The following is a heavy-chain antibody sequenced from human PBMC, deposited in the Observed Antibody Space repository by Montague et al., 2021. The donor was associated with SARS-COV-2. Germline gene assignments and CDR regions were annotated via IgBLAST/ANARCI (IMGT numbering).Heavy chain of an antibody. CDR2: ISGSGGST. CDR1: GFTFSSYA. Sequence: SLRLSLSASGFTFSSYAMSWVRQAPGKGLEWVSAISGSGGSTYYADSVKGRFTISRDNSKNTLYLQMNSLRAEDTAVYYCAKPIIYCSGGSCPDYWGQGTLVTVSS. CDR3: AKPIIYCSGGSCPDY. V-gene: IGHV3-23*01. J-gene: IGHJ4*02. D-gene: IGHD2-15*01.